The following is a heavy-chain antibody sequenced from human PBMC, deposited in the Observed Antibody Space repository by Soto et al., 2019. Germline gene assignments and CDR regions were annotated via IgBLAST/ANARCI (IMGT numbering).Heavy chain of an antibody. CDR1: GFSLMTNGVG. D-gene: IGHD3-22*01. Sequence: PTLGTPTQTVTLTCTFRGFSLMTNGVGVGWFRQPPGKSLEWLALIYGDDDKRYSPSLKSRLTITKDTYKTQVVLTMNNMDPVDTATYYCEHRRSTSYYDTTFAPWGQGTLVTVSS. V-gene: IGHV2-5*02. CDR2: IYGDDDK. J-gene: IGHJ5*02. CDR3: EHRRSTSYYDTTFAP.